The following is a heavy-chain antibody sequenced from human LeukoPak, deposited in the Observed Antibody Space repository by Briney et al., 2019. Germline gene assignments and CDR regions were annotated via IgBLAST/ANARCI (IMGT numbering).Heavy chain of an antibody. Sequence: GGSLRLSCEASGYTFRAYAMTWVRQAPGQGLEWVSSIGSDNKPHYSESVKGRFAISRGSSKSMLFLQLNSPRATATALYYCARTLQYYVAMDDWGQGTTVTVSS. CDR1: GYTFRAYA. CDR3: ARTLQYYVAMDD. V-gene: IGHV3-23*05. CDR2: IGSDNKP. D-gene: IGHD3-10*02. J-gene: IGHJ6*01.